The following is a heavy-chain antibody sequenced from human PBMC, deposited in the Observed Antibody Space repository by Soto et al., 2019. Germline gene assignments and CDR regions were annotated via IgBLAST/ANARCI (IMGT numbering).Heavy chain of an antibody. J-gene: IGHJ4*02. Sequence: GSLRLSCAASGFTFSSYAMSWVRQAPGKGLEWVSAISGSGGSTYYADSVKGRFTISRDNSKNTLYLQMNSLRAEDTAVYYCAKTRTYYYDSSGYYYVGPFDYWGQGTLVTVSS. CDR2: ISGSGGST. CDR3: AKTRTYYYDSSGYYYVGPFDY. D-gene: IGHD3-22*01. CDR1: GFTFSSYA. V-gene: IGHV3-23*01.